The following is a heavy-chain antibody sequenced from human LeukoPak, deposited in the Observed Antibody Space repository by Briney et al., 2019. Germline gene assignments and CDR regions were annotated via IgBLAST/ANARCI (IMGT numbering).Heavy chain of an antibody. J-gene: IGHJ5*02. V-gene: IGHV4-34*01. CDR2: INHSGST. CDR3: ARGRNDFWSASLNWFDP. Sequence: NASETLSLTCAVYGGSFSGYYWSWIRQPPGKGLEWIGEINHSGSTNYNPSLKSRVTISVDTSKNQFSLKLSSVTAADTAVYYCARGRNDFWSASLNWFDPWGQGTLVTVSS. CDR1: GGSFSGYY. D-gene: IGHD3-3*01.